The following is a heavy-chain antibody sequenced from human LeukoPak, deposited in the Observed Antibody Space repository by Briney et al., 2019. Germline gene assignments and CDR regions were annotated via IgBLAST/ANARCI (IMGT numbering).Heavy chain of an antibody. V-gene: IGHV1-2*02. J-gene: IGHJ4*02. Sequence: SVYPSRKPSRDTPTVYYTRWVRQAPEQGLEWVGWINPNSGDTNYAQKFQGRVTKTRDKSISTAYMELSRLRSDDTAVYYCARTNVVVPAAINGWGQGTLVTVSS. CDR3: ARTNVVVPAAING. D-gene: IGHD2-2*01. CDR1: RDTPTVYY. CDR2: INPNSGDT.